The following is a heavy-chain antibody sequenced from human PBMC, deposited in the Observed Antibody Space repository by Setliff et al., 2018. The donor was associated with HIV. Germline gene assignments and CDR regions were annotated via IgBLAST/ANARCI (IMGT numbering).Heavy chain of an antibody. CDR1: GGSISSHY. D-gene: IGHD3-10*01. J-gene: IGHJ6*02. CDR2: VYNPERI. V-gene: IGHV4-59*11. CDR3: ARVETTVRGATYAMDV. Sequence: SETLSLTCSFSGGSISSHYWSWIRQTPGKGLEWIGTVYNPERISYNPSLRSRVTISVDTSKNQLSLNLTSVTAADTAVYYCARVETTVRGATYAMDVWGQGTTVTVSS.